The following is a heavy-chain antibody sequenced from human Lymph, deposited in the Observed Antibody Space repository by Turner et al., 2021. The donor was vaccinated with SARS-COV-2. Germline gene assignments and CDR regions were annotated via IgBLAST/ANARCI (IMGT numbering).Heavy chain of an antibody. CDR3: ARIAAPGMGGGVHYYYYAMDV. D-gene: IGHD6-13*01. J-gene: IGHJ6*02. CDR1: GGTFSSPA. Sequence: QVQLVQSGAEVKKPGSSVKVSCKASGGTFSSPAISWVRQAPGQGLEWMGGIIPLLAIANYAQKFQGRVTITADKSTSTAYMELSSLRSEDTAVYFCARIAAPGMGGGVHYYYYAMDVWGQGTTVTVSS. V-gene: IGHV1-69*10. CDR2: IIPLLAIA.